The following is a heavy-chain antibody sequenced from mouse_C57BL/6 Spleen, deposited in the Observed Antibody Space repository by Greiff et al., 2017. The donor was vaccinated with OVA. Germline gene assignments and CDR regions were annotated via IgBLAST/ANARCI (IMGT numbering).Heavy chain of an antibody. Sequence: QVQLQQPGAELVKPGASVKMSCKASGYTFTSYWITWVKQRPGQGLEWIGDIYPGSGSTNYNEKFKSKATLTVDTSSSTAYMQLSSLTSEDSAVYYCARGLNSSTSFAYWGQGTLVTVSA. D-gene: IGHD1-1*01. CDR2: IYPGSGST. J-gene: IGHJ3*01. V-gene: IGHV1-55*01. CDR3: ARGLNSSTSFAY. CDR1: GYTFTSYW.